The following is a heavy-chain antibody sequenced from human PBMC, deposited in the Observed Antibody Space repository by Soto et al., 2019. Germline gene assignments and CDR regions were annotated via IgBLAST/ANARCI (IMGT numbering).Heavy chain of an antibody. D-gene: IGHD3-22*01. Sequence: QVQLVQSGAEVKKPGASVKVSCKASGYTFTSYYMHWVRQAPGQGLEWMGIINPSGGSTSYAQKFQGRVTMTRDTSTNTVYMELSSLRSEDTAVYYCARAKSSMIVVVEGVDYWGQGTLVTVSS. J-gene: IGHJ4*02. CDR2: INPSGGST. CDR3: ARAKSSMIVVVEGVDY. V-gene: IGHV1-46*01. CDR1: GYTFTSYY.